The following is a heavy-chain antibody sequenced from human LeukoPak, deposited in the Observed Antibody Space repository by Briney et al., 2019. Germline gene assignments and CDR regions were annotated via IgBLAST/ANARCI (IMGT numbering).Heavy chain of an antibody. CDR1: GYTFTGYY. CDR3: ATHGSGSYFAFHL. J-gene: IGHJ3*01. CDR2: INPNTGGT. Sequence: ASVKVSCKASGYTFTGYYIHWVRQAPGQGLEWMGFINPNTGGTSYAQKFQGRVTMTRDTPISTAYMDLSRLTSDDTAVYYCATHGSGSYFAFHLWGQGTTVTVSS. V-gene: IGHV1-2*02. D-gene: IGHD3-10*01.